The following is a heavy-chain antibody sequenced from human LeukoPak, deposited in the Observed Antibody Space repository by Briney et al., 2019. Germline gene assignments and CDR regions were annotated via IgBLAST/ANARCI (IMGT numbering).Heavy chain of an antibody. CDR2: IKEDGSEK. V-gene: IGHV3-7*01. D-gene: IGHD3-10*01. J-gene: IGHJ4*02. CDR3: ALTPDYYGSGSFDY. Sequence: GGSLRLSCAAAGFTFSSYWMRWVRQAPGKGREWVADIKEDGSEKYYVDSVKGRFTISRDNAKNSLYLQMNNLRAEDTAVYYCALTPDYYGSGSFDYWGQGTLVTVSS. CDR1: GFTFSSYW.